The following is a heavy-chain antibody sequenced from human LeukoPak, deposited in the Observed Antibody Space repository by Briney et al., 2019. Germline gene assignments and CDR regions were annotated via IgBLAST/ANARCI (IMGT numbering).Heavy chain of an antibody. CDR3: ARDGYSSGWGRAFDI. D-gene: IGHD6-19*01. Sequence: SETLSLTCTVSGGSISSYYWSWIRQPPGKGLEWIGYIYYSGSTNYNPSLKSRVTISVDTSKNQFSLKLSSVTAADTAVYYCARDGYSSGWGRAFDIWGQGTMVNVSS. CDR2: IYYSGST. CDR1: GGSISSYY. J-gene: IGHJ3*02. V-gene: IGHV4-59*01.